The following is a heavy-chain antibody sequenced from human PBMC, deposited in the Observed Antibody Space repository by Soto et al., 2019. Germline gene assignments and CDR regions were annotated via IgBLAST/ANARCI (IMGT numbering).Heavy chain of an antibody. V-gene: IGHV3-15*07. CDR1: GFTFSNAW. CDR2: IKSKTDGGTT. Sequence: GGSLRLSCAASGFTFSNAWMNWVRQAPGKGLEWVGRIKSKTDGGTTDYAAPAKGRFTISRDDSKNTLYLQMNSLKTEDTAVYYCTTGHTYYYDSSGYPGPGFDYWGQGTLVTVSS. D-gene: IGHD3-22*01. CDR3: TTGHTYYYDSSGYPGPGFDY. J-gene: IGHJ4*02.